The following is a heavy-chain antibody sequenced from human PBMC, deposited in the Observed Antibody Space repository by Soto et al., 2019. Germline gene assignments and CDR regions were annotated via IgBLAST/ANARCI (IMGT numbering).Heavy chain of an antibody. J-gene: IGHJ1*01. V-gene: IGHV4-4*02. D-gene: IGHD6-13*01. Sequence: SETLSLTCAVSGGSISSSNWWSWVRQPPGKGLEWIGEIYHSGSTNYNPSLKSRVTISVDKSKNQFSLKLSSVTAADTAVYYCARETSYSSSWFEYFQHWGQGTLVTVSS. CDR1: GGSISSSNW. CDR3: ARETSYSSSWFEYFQH. CDR2: IYHSGST.